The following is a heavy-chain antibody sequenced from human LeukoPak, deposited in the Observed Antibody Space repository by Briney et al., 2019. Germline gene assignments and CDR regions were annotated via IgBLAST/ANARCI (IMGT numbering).Heavy chain of an antibody. Sequence: GGSLRLSCAASGFTFDDYAMHWVRQAPGKGLEWVSGISWNSGSIGYADSVKGRFTISRDNAKNSLYLQMNSLRAEDMALYYCAKDIQPYYDSSGYDYWGQGTLVTVSS. V-gene: IGHV3-9*03. CDR3: AKDIQPYYDSSGYDY. CDR1: GFTFDDYA. D-gene: IGHD3-22*01. J-gene: IGHJ4*02. CDR2: ISWNSGSI.